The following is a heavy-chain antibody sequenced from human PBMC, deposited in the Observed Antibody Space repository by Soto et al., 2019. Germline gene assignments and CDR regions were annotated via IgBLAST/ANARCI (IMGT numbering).Heavy chain of an antibody. Sequence: SGTLSLTCTVSGGSISSYYGSWILQPPGKGLEWIGYIYYSGSTNYNPSLKSRVTISVDTSKNQFSLKLSSVTAADTAVYYCARDPNPYYDFWSGYYSWFDTWGQRTLVTVSS. CDR2: IYYSGST. CDR3: ARDPNPYYDFWSGYYSWFDT. CDR1: GGSISSYY. V-gene: IGHV4-59*12. D-gene: IGHD3-3*01. J-gene: IGHJ5*02.